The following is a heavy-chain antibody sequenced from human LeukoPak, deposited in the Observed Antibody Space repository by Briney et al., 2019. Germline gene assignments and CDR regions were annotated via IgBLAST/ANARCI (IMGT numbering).Heavy chain of an antibody. J-gene: IGHJ3*02. CDR1: GFTFSRYW. D-gene: IGHD6-19*01. V-gene: IGHV3-7*01. Sequence: GGSLRLSCAASGFTFSRYWMSWVRQAPGEGLEWVANIKQDGSEKYYLDAVKGLFTICRDNAKNSLHLQMNSLRAEDTAVYYCARDKSTRWLVVDGACDIGGQGTMVTVSS. CDR3: ARDKSTRWLVVDGACDI. CDR2: IKQDGSEK.